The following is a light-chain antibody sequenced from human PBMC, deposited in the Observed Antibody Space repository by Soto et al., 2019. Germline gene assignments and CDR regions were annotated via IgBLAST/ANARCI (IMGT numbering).Light chain of an antibody. J-gene: IGKJ4*01. CDR3: QQSYSTPQT. CDR1: QYVNTW. CDR2: DMS. Sequence: DIELTQSPSTLSSSLGDTATLSCRASQYVNTWLTWYQHKPGQAPRLLIYDMSVWATGVPARFSGSGSGTDFTLTITSLQPEDIATYYCQQSYSTPQTFGEGTKVDIK. V-gene: IGKV3-11*01.